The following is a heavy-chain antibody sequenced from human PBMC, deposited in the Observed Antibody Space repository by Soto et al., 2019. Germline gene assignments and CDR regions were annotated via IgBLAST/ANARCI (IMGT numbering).Heavy chain of an antibody. CDR3: ARGWDTMVRGATKYYYYYMDV. V-gene: IGHV4-59*01. CDR1: GGSISSYY. CDR2: IYYSGST. J-gene: IGHJ6*03. Sequence: SETLSLTCTVSGGSISSYYWSWIRQPPGKGLEWIGYIYYSGSTNYNPSLKSRVTISVDTSKNQFSLKLSSVTAADTAVYYCARGWDTMVRGATKYYYYYMDVWGKGTTVTVSS. D-gene: IGHD3-10*01.